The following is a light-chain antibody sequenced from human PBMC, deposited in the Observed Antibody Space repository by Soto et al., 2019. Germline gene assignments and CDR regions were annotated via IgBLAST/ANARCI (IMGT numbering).Light chain of an antibody. V-gene: IGLV1-40*01. CDR3: QSYDSSLSGYV. J-gene: IGLJ1*01. CDR1: SSNIGANYD. Sequence: QSVLTQPPSVSGAPGQGVTISCTGSSSNIGANYDVHWYRQLPGTAPKLLIYGNTNRPSGVPDRFSGSKSGTSASLAITGLQAEDEADYYCQSYDSSLSGYVFGTGTKLTVL. CDR2: GNT.